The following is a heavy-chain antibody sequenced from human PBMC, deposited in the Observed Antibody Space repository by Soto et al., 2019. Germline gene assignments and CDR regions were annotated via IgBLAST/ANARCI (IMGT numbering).Heavy chain of an antibody. CDR1: GVTFSSYT. D-gene: IGHD3-22*01. V-gene: IGHV1-69*04. J-gene: IGHJ5*02. CDR2: IIPILGIA. CDR3: ARDDNYYDSSGYNWFDP. Sequence: GASVKVSCKASGVTFSSYTSSWVRQAPGQGLEWMGRIIPILGIANYAQKFQGRVTITADKSTGTAYMELSSLRSEDTAVYYCARDDNYYDSSGYNWFDPWGQGTLVTVSS.